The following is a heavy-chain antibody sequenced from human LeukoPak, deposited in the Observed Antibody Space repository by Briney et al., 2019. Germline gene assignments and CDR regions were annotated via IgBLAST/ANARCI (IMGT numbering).Heavy chain of an antibody. V-gene: IGHV1-18*01. CDR1: GYTFTSYG. Sequence: ASVKVSCKASGYTFTSYGISWVRQAPGQGLEWMGWISAYYGNTNYAQKLQGRVTMTTDTSTSTAYMELRSLRSDDTAVYYCARDPYSSSWYPYYYGMDVWGQGTTVTVSS. J-gene: IGHJ6*02. D-gene: IGHD6-13*01. CDR3: ARDPYSSSWYPYYYGMDV. CDR2: ISAYYGNT.